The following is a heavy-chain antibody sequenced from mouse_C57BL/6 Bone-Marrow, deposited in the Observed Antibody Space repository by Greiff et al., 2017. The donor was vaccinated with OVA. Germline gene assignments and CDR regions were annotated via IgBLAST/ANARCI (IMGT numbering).Heavy chain of an antibody. CDR2: IYPRSGNT. V-gene: IGHV1-81*01. Sequence: QVQLQQSGAELARPGASVKLSCKASGYTFTSYGISWVKQRPGQGLEWIGEIYPRSGNTYYNEKFKGKATLTADKSSSTAYMELRSLTSEDSAVYFCARSGSNGGSRAYWGQGTLVTVSA. D-gene: IGHD1-1*01. CDR3: ARSGSNGGSRAY. CDR1: GYTFTSYG. J-gene: IGHJ3*01.